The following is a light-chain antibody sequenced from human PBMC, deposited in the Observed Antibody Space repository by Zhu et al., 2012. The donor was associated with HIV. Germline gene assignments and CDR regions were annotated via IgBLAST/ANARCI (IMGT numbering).Light chain of an antibody. Sequence: IVLMQSPVTLSVSPGGRATLSCRTSQSVSSYLAWYQQKPGQAPRLLIYDTSKRAAGIPARFSGSGSGTDFTLTISSLEPEDFALYYCQQRRNWPLTFGGGTRVEI. CDR2: DTS. J-gene: IGKJ4*01. V-gene: IGKV3-11*01. CDR3: QQRRNWPLT. CDR1: QSVSSY.